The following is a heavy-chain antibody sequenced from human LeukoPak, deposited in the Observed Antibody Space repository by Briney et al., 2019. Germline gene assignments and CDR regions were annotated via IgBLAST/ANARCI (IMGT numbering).Heavy chain of an antibody. D-gene: IGHD1-26*01. J-gene: IGHJ4*02. CDR1: GASISSFY. CDR3: VTDRSGSYDY. Sequence: SETLSLTCTVSGASISSFYWSWIRQPAGKGLEWIGRIYTSGGTNYDPSLKSRVTMSIDTSKNQFSLKLYSVTAADTAVYYCVTDRSGSYDYWGQGILVTVSS. V-gene: IGHV4-4*07. CDR2: IYTSGGT.